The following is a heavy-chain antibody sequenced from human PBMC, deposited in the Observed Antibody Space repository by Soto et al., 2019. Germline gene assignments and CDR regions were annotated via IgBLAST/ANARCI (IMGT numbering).Heavy chain of an antibody. CDR1: GFTFSSYG. D-gene: IGHD3-3*01. Sequence: QVQLVESGGGVVQPGRSLRLSCAASGFTFSSYGMHWVRQAPGKGLEWVAVIWYDGSNKYYADSVKGRFTISRDNSKSTLYLQMNSLRAEDTAVYYCARDDRYDFWSGYYSESFDYWGQGTLVTVSS. J-gene: IGHJ4*02. CDR3: ARDDRYDFWSGYYSESFDY. CDR2: IWYDGSNK. V-gene: IGHV3-33*01.